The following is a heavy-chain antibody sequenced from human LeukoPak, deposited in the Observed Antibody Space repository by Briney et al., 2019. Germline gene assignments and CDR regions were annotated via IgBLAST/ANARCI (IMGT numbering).Heavy chain of an antibody. V-gene: IGHV3-21*01. CDR1: GLTFSSYS. CDR3: ARAPNPYGSGSYYNY. J-gene: IGHJ4*02. Sequence: PGGSLRLSCAASGLTFSSYSMNWVRQAPGKGLEWVSSISSSSSYIYYADSVKGRFTISRDNAKNSLYLQMNSLRAEDTAVYYCARAPNPYGSGSYYNYWGQGTLVTVSS. CDR2: ISSSSSYI. D-gene: IGHD3-10*01.